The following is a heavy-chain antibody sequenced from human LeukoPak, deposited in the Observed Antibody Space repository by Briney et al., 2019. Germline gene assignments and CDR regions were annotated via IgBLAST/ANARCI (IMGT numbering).Heavy chain of an antibody. V-gene: IGHV4-39*01. CDR1: GGSISSSDYY. J-gene: IGHJ4*02. D-gene: IGHD3-16*01. CDR3: ATTAGGGGLDY. CDR2: MYNGGST. Sequence: PSETLSLTCSVSGGSISSSDYYCGWIRQPPGKGLEWIGSMYNGGSTSYNPSLKSRVTISVDTSNNQFSLKLNSVTAADTAVYYCATTAGGGGLDYWGQGTLVTVSS.